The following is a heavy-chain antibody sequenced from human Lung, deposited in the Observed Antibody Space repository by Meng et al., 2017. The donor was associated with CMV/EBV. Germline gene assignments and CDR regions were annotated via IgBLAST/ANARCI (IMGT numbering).Heavy chain of an antibody. Sequence: GESLKISCAASGFTFSSYEMNWVRQAPGKGLEWVSYISSSGSTIYYADSVKGRFTISRDNAKNSPYLQMNSLRAEDTAVYYCARVPRSRYYYYGMDVWGQGTTVTVSS. CDR3: ARVPRSRYYYYGMDV. CDR2: ISSSGSTI. D-gene: IGHD3-10*01. CDR1: GFTFSSYE. V-gene: IGHV3-48*03. J-gene: IGHJ6*02.